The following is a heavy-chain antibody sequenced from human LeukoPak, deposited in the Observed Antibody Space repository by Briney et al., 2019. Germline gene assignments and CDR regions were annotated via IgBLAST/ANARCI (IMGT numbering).Heavy chain of an antibody. CDR2: INHSGST. D-gene: IGHD4-17*01. CDR1: GGSFSGYY. J-gene: IGHJ4*02. CDR3: ARESRNDYGDYYFDY. Sequence: KTSETLSLTCAVYGGSFSGYYWSWIRQPPGKGLEWIGEINHSGSTNYNPSLKSRVTISVDTSKNQFSLKLSSVTAADTAVYYCARESRNDYGDYYFDYWGQGTLVTVSS. V-gene: IGHV4-34*01.